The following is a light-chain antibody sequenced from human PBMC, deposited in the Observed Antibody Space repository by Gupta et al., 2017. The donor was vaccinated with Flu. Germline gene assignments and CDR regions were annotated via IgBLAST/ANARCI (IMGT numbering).Light chain of an antibody. Sequence: NYKSSNSVLSSYNNKIYLAWYQQKPGQSPKVLIYWASTRECGVPDRFSGSGSGTDFTLTISSLQAEDVAVYYCQQYYSIPVTFGQGTRLEIK. CDR3: QQYYSIPVT. J-gene: IGKJ2*01. V-gene: IGKV4-1*01. CDR1: NSVLSSYNNKIY. CDR2: WAS.